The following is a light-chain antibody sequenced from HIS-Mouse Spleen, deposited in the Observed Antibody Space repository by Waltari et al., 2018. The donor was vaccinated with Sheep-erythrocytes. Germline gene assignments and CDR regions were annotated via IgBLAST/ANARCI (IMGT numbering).Light chain of an antibody. Sequence: SYELTQPPSVSVSPGQTASITRSGANLGDKYACWYQQKPGQSPVLVIYQDSKRPSGIPELFSGSNSGNTATLTISGTQAMDEADYYCQAWDSSTVVFGGGTKLTVL. CDR2: QDS. CDR1: NLGDKY. V-gene: IGLV3-1*01. CDR3: QAWDSSTVV. J-gene: IGLJ2*01.